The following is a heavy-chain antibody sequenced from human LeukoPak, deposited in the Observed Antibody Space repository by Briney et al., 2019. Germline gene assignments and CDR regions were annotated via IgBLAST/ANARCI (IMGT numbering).Heavy chain of an antibody. CDR1: GFTFSSYW. D-gene: IGHD6-19*01. V-gene: IGHV3-7*01. CDR2: IKQDGSEK. CDR3: ARCIAVAGPIPRLYYYYGMDV. Sequence: PGGSLRLSCAASGFTFSSYWMSWVRQAPGKGLEWVANIKQDGSEKYYVDSVKGRFTISRDNAKNSLYLQMNSLRAEDTAVYYCARCIAVAGPIPRLYYYYGMDVWGQGTTVTVSS. J-gene: IGHJ6*02.